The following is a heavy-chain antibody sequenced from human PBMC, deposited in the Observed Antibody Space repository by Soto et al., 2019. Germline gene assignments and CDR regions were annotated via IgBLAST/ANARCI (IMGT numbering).Heavy chain of an antibody. CDR1: GFTFSNAW. Sequence: PGGSLRLSCAASGFTFSNAWMSWVRQAPGKGLEWVGRIKSKTDGGTTDYAAPVKGRFTISRDDSKNTLYLQMNSLKTEDTAVYYCTTDYVWGSADAFDIWGQGTMVTVSS. CDR3: TTDYVWGSADAFDI. CDR2: IKSKTDGGTT. D-gene: IGHD3-16*01. V-gene: IGHV3-15*01. J-gene: IGHJ3*02.